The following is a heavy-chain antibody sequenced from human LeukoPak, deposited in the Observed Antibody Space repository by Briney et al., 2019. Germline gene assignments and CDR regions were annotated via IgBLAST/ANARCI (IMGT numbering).Heavy chain of an antibody. CDR2: IFYSGNT. CDR3: ARVYSGYAPFDY. CDR1: GGSVSSGSYY. J-gene: IGHJ4*02. V-gene: IGHV4-61*01. D-gene: IGHD5-12*01. Sequence: KTSETLSLTCTVSGGSVSSGSYYWSWIRQPPGKGLEWIGYIFYSGNTNYNPSLKSRATISLHTSKNQFSLNLSSVTTADTAVYYCARVYSGYAPFDYWGQGTLVTVSS.